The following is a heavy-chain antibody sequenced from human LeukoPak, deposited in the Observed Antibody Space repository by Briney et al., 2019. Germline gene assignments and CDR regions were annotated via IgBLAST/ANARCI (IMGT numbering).Heavy chain of an antibody. CDR3: ARDGGRITMVRGIPDWFDP. D-gene: IGHD3-10*01. V-gene: IGHV3-48*03. J-gene: IGHJ5*02. CDR2: ISSSGSTI. Sequence: GGSLRLSCAASGFTFSSYEMNWVRQAPGKGLEWVSYISSSGSTIYYADSVKGRFTISRDNAKNSLYLQMNSLRAEDTAVYYCARDGGRITMVRGIPDWFDPWGQGTLVTVSS. CDR1: GFTFSSYE.